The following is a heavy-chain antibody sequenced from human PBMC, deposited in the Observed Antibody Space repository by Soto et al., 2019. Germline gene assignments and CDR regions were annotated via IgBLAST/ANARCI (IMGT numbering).Heavy chain of an antibody. J-gene: IGHJ4*02. CDR3: AKGWDFWSGYCLDY. Sequence: GGSLRLSCAASGFTFSSYAMSWVRQAPGKGLEWVSAISGSGGSTYYADSVKGRFTISRDNSKNTLYLQMNSLRAEDTAVYYCAKGWDFWSGYCLDYWGQGTLVTVSS. V-gene: IGHV3-23*01. CDR1: GFTFSSYA. CDR2: ISGSGGST. D-gene: IGHD3-3*01.